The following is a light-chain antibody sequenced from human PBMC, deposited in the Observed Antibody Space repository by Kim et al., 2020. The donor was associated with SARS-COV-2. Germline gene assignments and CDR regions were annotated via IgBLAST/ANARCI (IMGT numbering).Light chain of an antibody. CDR3: SSYISSSAWV. CDR2: DVS. V-gene: IGLV2-14*01. J-gene: IGLJ3*02. CDR1: SSDVGAYNY. Sequence: QSALTQPASVSGSPGQSITISCTGTSSDVGAYNYVSWYQQYPGKAPKLMIYDVSKRPSGVSNRFSGSKSGNTASLTISGPQAEDEADYYCSSYISSSAWVFGGGTQLTVL.